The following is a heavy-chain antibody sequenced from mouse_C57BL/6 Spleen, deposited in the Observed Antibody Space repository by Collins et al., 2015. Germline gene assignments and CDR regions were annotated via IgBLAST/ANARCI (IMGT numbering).Heavy chain of an antibody. Sequence: QIQLVQSGPELKKPGETVKISCKASGYTFTTYGMSWVKQAPGKGLKWMGWINTYSGVPTYADDFKGRFAFSLETSASTAYLQINNLKNEDTATYFCAKGYYGSSSLDYWGQGTTLTVSS. V-gene: IGHV9-3*01. D-gene: IGHD1-1*01. CDR1: GYTFTTYG. CDR2: INTYSGVP. J-gene: IGHJ2*01. CDR3: AKGYYGSSSLDY.